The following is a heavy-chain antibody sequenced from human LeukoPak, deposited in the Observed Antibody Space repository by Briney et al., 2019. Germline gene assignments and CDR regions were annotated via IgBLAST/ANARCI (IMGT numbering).Heavy chain of an antibody. Sequence: PGRSLRLSCAASGFTFSSYAMHWVRQAPGKGLEWVAVISYDGSNKYYADSVKGRFTISRDNSKNTLYPQMNSLRAEDTAVYYCARRGSGNCSSTSCLDYWGQGTLVTVSS. CDR3: ARRGSGNCSSTSCLDY. D-gene: IGHD2-2*01. CDR2: ISYDGSNK. V-gene: IGHV3-30-3*01. CDR1: GFTFSSYA. J-gene: IGHJ4*02.